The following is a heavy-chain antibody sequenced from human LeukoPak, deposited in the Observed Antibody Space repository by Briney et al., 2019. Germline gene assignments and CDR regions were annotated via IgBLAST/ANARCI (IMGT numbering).Heavy chain of an antibody. CDR2: IYYSGRT. Sequence: PSETLSLTCTVSGGSISSSSYYWDWIRQPPGKGLEWMVSIYYSGRTYYNMSLKSRVTISIDTSKNQFSLNLNSVTAADTAVYYCARRRYYDSTGYLDWGQGTLVTVSS. CDR3: ARRRYYDSTGYLD. D-gene: IGHD3-22*01. J-gene: IGHJ1*01. CDR1: GGSISSSSYY. V-gene: IGHV4-39*01.